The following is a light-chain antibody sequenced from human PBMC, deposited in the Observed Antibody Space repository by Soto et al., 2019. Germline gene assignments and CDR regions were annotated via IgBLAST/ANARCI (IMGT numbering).Light chain of an antibody. CDR1: SGHSSYI. V-gene: IGLV4-60*03. Sequence: QLVLTQSSSASASLGSSVKLTCTLSSGHSSYIIAWHQQQPGKAPRYLMKLEGSGSYNKGSGVPDRFSGSSSGADRYLTISNLQSEDEADYYCETWDSKDVVFGGGTKLTVL. J-gene: IGLJ2*01. CDR2: LEGSGSY. CDR3: ETWDSKDVV.